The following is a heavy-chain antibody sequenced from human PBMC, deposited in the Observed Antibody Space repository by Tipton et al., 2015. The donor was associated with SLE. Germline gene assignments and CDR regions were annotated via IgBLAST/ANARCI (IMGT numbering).Heavy chain of an antibody. V-gene: IGHV1-8*01. CDR3: VSVTAFGAFLGS. J-gene: IGHJ5*02. CDR2: MNPNTGKT. D-gene: IGHD3-10*01. CDR1: GYLFTSYD. Sequence: QLVQSGAEVKEPGASVKVSCQASGYLFTSYDINWVRQATGQGLEWMGWMNPNTGKTDYSPRFQGRLTMTRNTSISTAYMELSSLRSEDTAVYFCVSVTAFGAFLGSWGQGPLVSASS.